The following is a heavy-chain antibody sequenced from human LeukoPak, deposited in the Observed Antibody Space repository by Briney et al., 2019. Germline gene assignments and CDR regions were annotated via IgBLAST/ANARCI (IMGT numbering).Heavy chain of an antibody. J-gene: IGHJ5*02. V-gene: IGHV4-30-4*08. D-gene: IGHD5-18*01. CDR1: GGSISSGDYY. Sequence: SETLSLTCTVSGGSISSGDYYSSWIRQPPGKGLEWIGYIYYSGSTYYNPSLKSRVTISVDTSKNQFSLKLSSVTAADTAVYYCARGGYSNGSSPWFDPWGQGTLVTVSS. CDR3: ARGGYSNGSSPWFDP. CDR2: IYYSGST.